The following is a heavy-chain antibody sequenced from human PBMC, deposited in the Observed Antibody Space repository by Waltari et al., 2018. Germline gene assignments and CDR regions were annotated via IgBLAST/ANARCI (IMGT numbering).Heavy chain of an antibody. CDR1: GVSLTSNANY. CDR2: MSYGGAT. D-gene: IGHD5-12*01. CDR3: ATYIGASLGSAAFDV. V-gene: IGHV4-39*01. Sequence: QVQVREWGPGLVQSPVTMPLPCRAAGVSLTSNANYWGWFRQPPGQGLEWIGSMSYGGATYSSPSLKSRVTISRDMSEIQLSLKLGSVTAADTAGYCCATYIGASLGSAAFDVWGQGTTVTVSS. J-gene: IGHJ3*01.